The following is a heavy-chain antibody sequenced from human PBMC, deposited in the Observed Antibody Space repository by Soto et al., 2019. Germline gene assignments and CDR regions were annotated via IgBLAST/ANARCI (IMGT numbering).Heavy chain of an antibody. CDR3: AKDRDSCH. V-gene: IGHV3-30*18. J-gene: IGHJ1*01. D-gene: IGHD3-22*01. CDR1: GFTFSSYG. CDR2: ISYDGSNK. Sequence: QVQLVESGGGVVQPGRSLRLSCAASGFTFSSYGTHWVHQAPGKGLEWVAVISYDGSNKYYADSVKGRFTISRDNSKNTLYLQMNSLRAEDTAVYYCAKDRDSCHWGQGTLVTVSS.